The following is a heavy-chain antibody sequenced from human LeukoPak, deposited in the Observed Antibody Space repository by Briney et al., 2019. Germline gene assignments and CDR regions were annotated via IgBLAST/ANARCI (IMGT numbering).Heavy chain of an antibody. CDR2: IYYSGTT. J-gene: IGHJ6*02. Sequence: PSETLSLTCTVSGGSISPYYWSRIRQPPGKGLEYIGYIYYSGTTDYNPSLKSRVTISVDTSKNQFSLKVTSVSAADTAVYYCARIMQTPWGMDVWGQGTTVTVSS. CDR3: ARIMQTPWGMDV. D-gene: IGHD4-23*01. CDR1: GGSISPYY. V-gene: IGHV4-59*01.